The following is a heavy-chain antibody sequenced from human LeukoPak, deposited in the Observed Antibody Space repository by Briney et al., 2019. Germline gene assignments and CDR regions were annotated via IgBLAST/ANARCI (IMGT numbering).Heavy chain of an antibody. D-gene: IGHD3-9*01. Sequence: ASVKRSCKASGYTFTSYGISWVRQAPGQGLEWMGWISAYNGNTNYAQKLQGRVTMTTDTSTSTAYMELRSLRSDDTAVYYCASVRYFDWLFHFDYWGQGTLGTVSS. CDR2: ISAYNGNT. J-gene: IGHJ4*02. CDR3: ASVRYFDWLFHFDY. V-gene: IGHV1-18*01. CDR1: GYTFTSYG.